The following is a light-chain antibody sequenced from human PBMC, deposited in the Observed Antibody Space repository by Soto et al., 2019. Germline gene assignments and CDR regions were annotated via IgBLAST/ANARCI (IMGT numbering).Light chain of an antibody. J-gene: IGLJ1*01. Sequence: QSVLTQPASVSGSPGQSITISCTGTTSDVGGYEYVSWYQQHPGKAPKLMIYDVSTRPSGVSNRFSGSKSGTTASLTISGLQAEDEADYYCSSYTSSSPYVFGSGTKVTVL. CDR1: TSDVGGYEY. CDR3: SSYTSSSPYV. V-gene: IGLV2-14*01. CDR2: DVS.